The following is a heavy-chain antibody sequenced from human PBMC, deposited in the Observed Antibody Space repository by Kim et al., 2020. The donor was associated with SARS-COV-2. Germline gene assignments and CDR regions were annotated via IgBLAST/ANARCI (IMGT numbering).Heavy chain of an antibody. J-gene: IGHJ3*02. CDR1: GFTFSNYV. CDR3: AREWSGERRVDYDYYDSSGYSDAFDI. CDR2: IWYDGSNK. V-gene: IGHV3-33*01. D-gene: IGHD3-22*01. Sequence: GGSLRLSCAASGFTFSNYVIHWVRQAPGKGLEWVSLIWYDGSNKYYADSVKGRFTISRDNSKNTLYLQMNSLRAEDTAVYYCAREWSGERRVDYDYYDSSGYSDAFDIWGQGTMVTVSS.